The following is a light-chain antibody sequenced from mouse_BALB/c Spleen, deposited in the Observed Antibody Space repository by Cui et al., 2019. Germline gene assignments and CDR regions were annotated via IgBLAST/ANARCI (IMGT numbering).Light chain of an antibody. J-gene: IGKJ5*01. CDR2: LTS. V-gene: IGKV4-68*01. CDR3: QQWSSNPLT. Sequence: QIVLTQSPALMSASPGEKVTMTCSVSSSGSNMYWYQQKPRSSPKRWIDLTSNLASGVPARFSGSGSGTSYSLTISSMEAEDAATYYCQQWSSNPLTFGAGTKLELK. CDR1: SSGSN.